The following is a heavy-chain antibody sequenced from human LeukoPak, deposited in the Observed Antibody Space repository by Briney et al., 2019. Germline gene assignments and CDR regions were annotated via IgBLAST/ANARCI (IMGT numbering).Heavy chain of an antibody. CDR3: TRDMVRAYNFDP. Sequence: ASVKVSCKASEYTFTLYYIHWVRQAPGQGLEWMGWTNPNTGGTNFAQKFQGRVTMTRDTSISTVYMELSRLRSDDTAVYYCTRDMVRAYNFDPWGQGTLVTVSS. V-gene: IGHV1-2*02. CDR2: TNPNTGGT. J-gene: IGHJ5*02. D-gene: IGHD3-10*01. CDR1: EYTFTLYY.